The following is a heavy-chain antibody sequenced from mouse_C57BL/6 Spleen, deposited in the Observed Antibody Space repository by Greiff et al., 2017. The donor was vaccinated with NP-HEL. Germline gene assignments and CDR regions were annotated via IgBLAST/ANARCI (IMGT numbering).Heavy chain of an antibody. CDR3: ARDSVGSPLYFDY. CDR2: IDPNSGGT. CDR1: GYTFTSYW. V-gene: IGHV1-72*01. Sequence: QVQLKQSGAELVKPGASVKLSCKASGYTFTSYWMHWVKQRPGRGLEWIGRIDPNSGGTKYNEKFKSKATLTVDKPSSTAYMQLSSLTSEDSAVYYCARDSVGSPLYFDYWGQGTTLTVSS. J-gene: IGHJ2*01. D-gene: IGHD1-1*01.